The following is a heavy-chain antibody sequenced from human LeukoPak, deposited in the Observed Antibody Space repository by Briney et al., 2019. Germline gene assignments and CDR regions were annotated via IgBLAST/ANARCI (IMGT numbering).Heavy chain of an antibody. CDR1: GFTFSSYA. Sequence: GGSLRLSCAASGFTFSSYAMHWVRQAPGKGLEWVAVISYDGSHKYYAESVKGRFTISRDDSKNTLYLQMNSLRADDTAVYYCARGPDIAATGHLSDYWGQGTLVTVSS. D-gene: IGHD6-25*01. CDR3: ARGPDIAATGHLSDY. J-gene: IGHJ4*02. V-gene: IGHV3-30*04. CDR2: ISYDGSHK.